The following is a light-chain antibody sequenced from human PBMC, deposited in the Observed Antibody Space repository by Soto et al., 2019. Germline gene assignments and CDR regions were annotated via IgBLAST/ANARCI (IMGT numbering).Light chain of an antibody. CDR1: QSVSSSY. Sequence: EIVLTQSPGTLSLSPGERATLSCRANQSVSSSYLAWYQQKPGQAPRLLIYGASSSATGIPDRFSGSGSGTDFTLTISRPEPEDFSVYYCQQYGSSPWTFGQGTKVEIK. J-gene: IGKJ1*01. CDR3: QQYGSSPWT. CDR2: GAS. V-gene: IGKV3-20*01.